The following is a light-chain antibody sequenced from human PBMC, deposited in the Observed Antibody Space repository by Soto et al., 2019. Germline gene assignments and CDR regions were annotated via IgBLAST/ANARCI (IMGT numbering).Light chain of an antibody. CDR3: QQYGSSPWT. CDR1: QSVSSSF. J-gene: IGKJ1*01. V-gene: IGKV3-20*01. Sequence: EIVLTQSPGPLSLSPGERATLSCRASQSVSSSFLAWYQQKPDQAPRLLIYGASSRATGIPDRFSGSGSGTDFTVTITRQEPEDFAEYYCQQYGSSPWTFGQGTKVEIK. CDR2: GAS.